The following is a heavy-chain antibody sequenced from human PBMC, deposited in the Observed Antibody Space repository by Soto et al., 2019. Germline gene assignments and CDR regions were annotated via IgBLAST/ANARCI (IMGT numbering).Heavy chain of an antibody. V-gene: IGHV4-31*03. D-gene: IGHD6-13*01. J-gene: IGHJ5*02. CDR3: ARVSATGTRWFVR. CDR1: GGSISSGAYY. Sequence: KASETLSLTCTVSGGSISSGAYYWGWIRQHPGKGLEWIGYISHRGTAYYTPSLKSRVSLSVDPSKSQFSLNVYSLTAADTAVYYGARVSATGTRWFVRWGPGTLGTVSS. CDR2: ISHRGTA.